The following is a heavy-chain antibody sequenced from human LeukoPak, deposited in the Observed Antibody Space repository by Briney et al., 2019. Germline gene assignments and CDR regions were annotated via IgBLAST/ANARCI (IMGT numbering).Heavy chain of an antibody. CDR2: IWDDGTKK. CDR3: ARDEEPGTSAWDS. CDR1: GFSFHNYG. V-gene: IGHV3-33*01. J-gene: IGHJ5*01. Sequence: GGSLRLSCVASGFSFHNYGMHWVRRAPGKGLEWVAVIWDDGTKKYYADSVKGRFTISRDNSKNTLFLQMNSLRAEDTAVYYCARDEEPGTSAWDSWGQGTLVTVSS. D-gene: IGHD1-1*01.